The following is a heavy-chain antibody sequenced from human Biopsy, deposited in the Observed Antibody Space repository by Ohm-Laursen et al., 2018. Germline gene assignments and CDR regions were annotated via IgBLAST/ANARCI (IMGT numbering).Heavy chain of an antibody. CDR1: GFTFDDYA. J-gene: IGHJ4*02. Sequence: SLRLSCSALGFTFDDYAMHWVRQAPAKGLEWVSGITWNSGSIGYADSVKGRFSIFRDNAKHSLYLQMNSLRAEDTALYYCAKDLGQVTAAIGYWGQGTLVTVSS. CDR2: ITWNSGSI. V-gene: IGHV3-9*01. CDR3: AKDLGQVTAAIGY. D-gene: IGHD2-21*02.